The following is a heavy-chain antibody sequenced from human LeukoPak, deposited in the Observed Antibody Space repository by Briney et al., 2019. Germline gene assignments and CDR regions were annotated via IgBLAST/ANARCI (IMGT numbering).Heavy chain of an antibody. V-gene: IGHV4-31*03. J-gene: IGHJ3*02. CDR2: IYYSGST. CDR3: ARDSSSWYRAFDI. D-gene: IGHD6-13*01. Sequence: SETLSLTCTVSGDSISSGGYYWSWIRQHPGKGLEWIGYIYYSGSTYYNPSLKSRVTISVDTSKNQFSLKLSSVTAADTAVYYCARDSSSWYRAFDIWGQGTMVTVSS. CDR1: GDSISSGGYY.